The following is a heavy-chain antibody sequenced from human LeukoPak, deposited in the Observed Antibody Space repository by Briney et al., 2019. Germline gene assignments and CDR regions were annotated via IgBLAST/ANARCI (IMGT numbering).Heavy chain of an antibody. Sequence: GGSLRLSCSASGLTLSRYPMSWVRQAPGKGLEGVAIISGSASDTHYADSVKGRFTISSDISKTPLYVQINSLRAEDTAVYYCLKDPGRNCWDFAYWGQGSLVTVSS. CDR1: GLTLSRYP. J-gene: IGHJ4*02. D-gene: IGHD3-10*01. V-gene: IGHV3-23*01. CDR3: LKDPGRNCWDFAY. CDR2: ISGSASDT.